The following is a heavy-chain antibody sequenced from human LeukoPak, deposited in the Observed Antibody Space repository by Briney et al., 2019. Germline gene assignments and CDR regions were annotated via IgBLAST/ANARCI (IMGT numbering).Heavy chain of an antibody. CDR2: IFYNGSNK. Sequence: GGSLRLSCAASGFTFNRSGMHWVRQAPGKGLEWVALIFYNGSNKYFADSAKGRFTISRDNSKSMLYLQMNSLRAEDTAVYYCAQTGDKYGSFEYRGQGTLVTVSS. D-gene: IGHD3-10*01. V-gene: IGHV3-33*01. J-gene: IGHJ4*02. CDR3: AQTGDKYGSFEY. CDR1: GFTFNRSG.